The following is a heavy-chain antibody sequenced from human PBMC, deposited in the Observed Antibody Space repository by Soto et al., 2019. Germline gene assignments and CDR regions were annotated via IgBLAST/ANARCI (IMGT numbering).Heavy chain of an antibody. CDR1: GGSINSRYW. D-gene: IGHD3-10*01. CDR3: ARDQNGSGNYYTRYFDY. V-gene: IGHV4-4*02. CDR2: IYHSGST. J-gene: IGHJ4*02. Sequence: SETLSHTCAVSGGSINSRYWWSCVRQSPGKGLEWIGEIYHSGSTNYNPSLKSRVTISVDKSKNQFSLNLSSVTAADTAVYYCARDQNGSGNYYTRYFDYWGQGTLVT.